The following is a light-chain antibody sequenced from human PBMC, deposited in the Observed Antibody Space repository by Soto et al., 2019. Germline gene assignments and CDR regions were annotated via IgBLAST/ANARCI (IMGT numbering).Light chain of an antibody. J-gene: IGKJ5*01. V-gene: IGKV1-8*01. Sequence: AILITQSPSSFSSSTGDRGTITFVASQGIISYLAWYQQKPGKAPKLLIYAASTLQSGVPSRFSGSGSGTDFTLTISCLQSEDFATYYCQQYYSYPSITFGQGTRLEI. CDR2: AAS. CDR1: QGIISY. CDR3: QQYYSYPSIT.